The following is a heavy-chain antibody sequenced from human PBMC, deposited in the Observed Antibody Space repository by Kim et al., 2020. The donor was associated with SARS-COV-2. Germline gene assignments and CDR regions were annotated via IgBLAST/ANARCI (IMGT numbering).Heavy chain of an antibody. J-gene: IGHJ6*02. CDR2: ISGGGGST. CDR3: AKDSPITMVRGGINYGMDV. CDR1: GFNFSSYA. V-gene: IGHV3-23*01. Sequence: GGSLRLSCAASGFNFSSYAMSWVRQAPGKGLEWVSAISGGGGSTYYADSVKGRFTISRDNSKNTLYLQMNSLRAEDTAVYYCAKDSPITMVRGGINYGMDVSGQGTTVTVSS. D-gene: IGHD3-10*01.